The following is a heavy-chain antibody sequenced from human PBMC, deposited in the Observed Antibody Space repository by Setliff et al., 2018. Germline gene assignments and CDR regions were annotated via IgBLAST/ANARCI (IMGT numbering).Heavy chain of an antibody. J-gene: IGHJ4*02. D-gene: IGHD1-26*01. CDR3: ATEMGLKHLDY. CDR1: GYTFTGYY. CDR2: INPNSGGT. Sequence: ASVKVSCKASGYTFTGYYVHWVRQAPGQGLEWMGYINPNSGGTSSAQNFQGRVTITRDTSIDTAFMELSRLTSDDTAMYYCATEMGLKHLDYWGQGTLVTVSS. V-gene: IGHV1-2*02.